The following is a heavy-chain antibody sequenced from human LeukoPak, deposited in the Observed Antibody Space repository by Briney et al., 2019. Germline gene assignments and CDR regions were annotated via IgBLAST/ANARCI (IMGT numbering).Heavy chain of an antibody. CDR3: AKARFSSSWYSGSYFDY. D-gene: IGHD6-13*01. Sequence: GRSLRLSCAASGFTFDDYAMHWVRQAPGKGLEWVSGISWNSGSIGYADSVKGRFTIPRDNAKNSLYLQMNSLRAEDMALYYCAKARFSSSWYSGSYFDYWGQGTLVTVSS. V-gene: IGHV3-9*03. CDR2: ISWNSGSI. CDR1: GFTFDDYA. J-gene: IGHJ4*02.